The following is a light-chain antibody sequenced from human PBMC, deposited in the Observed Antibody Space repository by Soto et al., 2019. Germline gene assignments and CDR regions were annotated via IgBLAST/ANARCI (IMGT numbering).Light chain of an antibody. CDR2: DAS. CDR3: QQRSDWPALT. J-gene: IGKJ4*01. V-gene: IGKV3-11*01. CDR1: QSVSYY. Sequence: EGLLTQCPAGLSLFTSVGVGVRRMTSQSVSYYLAWYQQKPGQAPRLPIYDASNRATGVPARFSGSGSGTDFTLTISSLEPEDFGVYYCQQRSDWPALTFGGGTKVDIK.